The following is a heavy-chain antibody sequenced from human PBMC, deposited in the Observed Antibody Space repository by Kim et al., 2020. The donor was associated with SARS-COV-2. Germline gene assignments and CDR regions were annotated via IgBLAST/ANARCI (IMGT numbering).Heavy chain of an antibody. V-gene: IGHV4-34*01. CDR1: GGSFSGYY. CDR3: ARGRYQRPISQKPYCSSTSCSKGVYFDY. Sequence: SETLSLTCAVYGGSFSGYYWSWIRQPPGKGLEWIGEINHSGSTNYNPSLKSRVTISVDTSKNQFSLKLSSVTAADTAVYYCARGRYQRPISQKPYCSSTSCSKGVYFDYWGQGTLVTVSS. CDR2: INHSGST. J-gene: IGHJ4*02. D-gene: IGHD2-2*01.